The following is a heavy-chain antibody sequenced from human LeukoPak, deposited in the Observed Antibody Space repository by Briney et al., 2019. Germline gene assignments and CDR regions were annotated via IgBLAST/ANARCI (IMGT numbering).Heavy chain of an antibody. D-gene: IGHD3-22*01. J-gene: IGHJ4*02. Sequence: GASVKVSCKASGYSFTGYYMHWVRQAPGQGLEWMGWINPNSGGTNYAQKLQGRVTMTTDTSTSTAYMELRSLRSDDTAVYYCARDVDENYDSSGYTDYWGQGTLVTVSS. V-gene: IGHV1-2*02. CDR2: INPNSGGT. CDR3: ARDVDENYDSSGYTDY. CDR1: GYSFTGYY.